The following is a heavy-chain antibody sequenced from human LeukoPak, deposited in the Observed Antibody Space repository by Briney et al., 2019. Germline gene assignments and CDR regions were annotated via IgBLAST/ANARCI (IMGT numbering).Heavy chain of an antibody. D-gene: IGHD3-22*01. CDR1: GFTFSSYA. CDR2: ISYDGSNK. J-gene: IGHJ6*02. CDR3: AKVVAMIVSDYYYGMDV. V-gene: IGHV3-30-3*01. Sequence: PGGSLRLSCAASGFTFSSYAMHWVRQAPGKGLEWVAVISYDGSNKYYADSVKGRFTISRDNSKNTLYLQMNSLRAEDTAVYYCAKVVAMIVSDYYYGMDVWGQGTTVTVSS.